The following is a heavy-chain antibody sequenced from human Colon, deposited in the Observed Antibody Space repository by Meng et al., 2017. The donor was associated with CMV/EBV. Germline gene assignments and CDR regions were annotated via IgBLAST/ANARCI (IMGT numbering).Heavy chain of an antibody. CDR1: GFTFSSYE. CDR3: AGKGWFNYYYYGMDV. V-gene: IGHV3-21*01. Sequence: GESLKISCAASGFTFSSYEMNWVRQAPGKGLEWVSSISSSSSYIYYADSVKGRFTISRDNAKNSLYLQMNSLRAEDTAVYYCAGKGWFNYYYYGMDVWGQGTTVTVSS. J-gene: IGHJ6*02. D-gene: IGHD3-10*01. CDR2: ISSSSSYI.